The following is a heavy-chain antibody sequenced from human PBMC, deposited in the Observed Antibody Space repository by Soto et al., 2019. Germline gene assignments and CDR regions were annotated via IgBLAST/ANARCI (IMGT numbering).Heavy chain of an antibody. D-gene: IGHD3-10*01. CDR3: ARHAILVSSGSYYNPLNWFDP. CDR1: GFTFSSYG. Sequence: GGSLRLSCAASGFTFSSYGMHWVRQAPGKGLEWVAVISYDGSNKYYADSVKGRFTISRDNSKNTLYLQMNSLRAEDTAVYYCARHAILVSSGSYYNPLNWFDPWGQGTLVTVSS. V-gene: IGHV3-30*03. CDR2: ISYDGSNK. J-gene: IGHJ5*02.